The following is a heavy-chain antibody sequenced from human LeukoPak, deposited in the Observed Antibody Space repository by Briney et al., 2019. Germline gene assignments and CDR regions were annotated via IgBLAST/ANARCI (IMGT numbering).Heavy chain of an antibody. J-gene: IGHJ4*02. D-gene: IGHD2-21*02. CDR3: AKHSVTAVTAFFDF. V-gene: IGHV3-23*01. CDR1: GFTFSNYA. Sequence: GGSLRLSCAASGFTFSNYAMSWVRQAPGKGLEWVSDIRGNGDKTYYVDSVKGRFTISRENSKNTLYLQMNSLRAGDTAVYYCAKHSVTAVTAFFDFWGQGTPVTVSS. CDR2: IRGNGDKT.